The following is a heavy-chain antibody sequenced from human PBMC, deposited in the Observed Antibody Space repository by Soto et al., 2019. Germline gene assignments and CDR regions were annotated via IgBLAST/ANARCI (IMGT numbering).Heavy chain of an antibody. CDR1: GYTFTGYA. Sequence: ASVKVSCKASGYTFTGYAMHWVRHAPGQRLEWMGWINAGNGNTKYSQKFQGRVTITRDTSASTAYMELSSLRSDDTAVYYCARAVAVAADFDYWGQGTLVTVSS. D-gene: IGHD6-19*01. CDR3: ARAVAVAADFDY. V-gene: IGHV1-3*01. J-gene: IGHJ4*02. CDR2: INAGNGNT.